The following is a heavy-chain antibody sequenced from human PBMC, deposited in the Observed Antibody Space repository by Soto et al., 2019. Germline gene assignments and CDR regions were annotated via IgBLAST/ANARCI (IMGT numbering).Heavy chain of an antibody. D-gene: IGHD1-26*01. Sequence: GASVKVSCKVSGYTLTELSMHWVRQAPGKGLEWMGGFDPEDGETIYAQKFQGRVTMTEDTSTDTAYMELSSLRSEDTAVYYCATTYSGSYPGYYGMDVWRQGTTVTVSS. CDR1: GYTLTELS. CDR2: FDPEDGET. V-gene: IGHV1-24*01. CDR3: ATTYSGSYPGYYGMDV. J-gene: IGHJ6*02.